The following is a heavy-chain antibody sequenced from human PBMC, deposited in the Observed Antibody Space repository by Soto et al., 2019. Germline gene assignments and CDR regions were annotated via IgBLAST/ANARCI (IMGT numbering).Heavy chain of an antibody. Sequence: SETLSLTCAVYGWSFSGYYWSWIRQPPGKGLEWIGEINHSGSTNYNPSLKSRVTISVDTSKNQFSLKLSSVTAADTAVYYCARVDYYGSGSYYKRAWFDPWGQGTLVTVSS. J-gene: IGHJ5*02. CDR3: ARVDYYGSGSYYKRAWFDP. CDR1: GWSFSGYY. CDR2: INHSGST. D-gene: IGHD3-10*01. V-gene: IGHV4-34*01.